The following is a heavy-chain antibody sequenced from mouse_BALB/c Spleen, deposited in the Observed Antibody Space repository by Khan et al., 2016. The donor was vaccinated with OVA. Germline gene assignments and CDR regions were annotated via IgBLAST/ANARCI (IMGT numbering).Heavy chain of an antibody. CDR3: ARSTYRYAFAY. CDR1: GDSITSGY. J-gene: IGHJ3*01. V-gene: IGHV3-8*02. Sequence: EVQLQESGPSLVKPSQTLSLTCSVTGDSITSGYWSWIRKFPGNKLEYMGYMIYTGYTNYNPSLKSRLAITRHTYTNQSYLQLNSVPTEDTATYYCARSTYRYAFAYWGQGTLVTVSA. D-gene: IGHD2-14*01. CDR2: MIYTGYT.